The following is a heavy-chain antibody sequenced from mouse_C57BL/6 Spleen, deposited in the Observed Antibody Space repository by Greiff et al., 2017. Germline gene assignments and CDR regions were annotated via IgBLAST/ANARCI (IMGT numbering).Heavy chain of an antibody. J-gene: IGHJ4*01. D-gene: IGHD1-1*01. Sequence: QVQLQQPGAELVKPGASVKLSCKASGYTFTSYWMQWVNQRPGQGLEWIGEIDPSGSYTNYNQKFKGKATLTVATSSSTAYMQLSSLTSEDSAVYCCASPKLQDWGQGTTVTVSS. CDR2: IDPSGSYT. V-gene: IGHV1-50*01. CDR3: ASPKLQD. CDR1: GYTFTSYW.